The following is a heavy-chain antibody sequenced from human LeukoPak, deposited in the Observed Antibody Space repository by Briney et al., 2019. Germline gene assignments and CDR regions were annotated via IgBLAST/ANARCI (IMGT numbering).Heavy chain of an antibody. CDR1: GGTFSSYA. D-gene: IGHD3-22*01. Sequence: SVKVSCKASGGTFSSYAISWVRQAPGQGLEWMGGIIPIFGTANYAQKFQGRVTITADKSTSTAYMELSSLRSGDTAVYYCARGVKPYYYDSSGYWGQGTLVTVSS. J-gene: IGHJ4*02. V-gene: IGHV1-69*06. CDR3: ARGVKPYYYDSSGY. CDR2: IIPIFGTA.